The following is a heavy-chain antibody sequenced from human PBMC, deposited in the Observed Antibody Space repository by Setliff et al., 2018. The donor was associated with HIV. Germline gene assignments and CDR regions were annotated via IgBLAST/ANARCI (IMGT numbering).Heavy chain of an antibody. CDR3: AKGYYHDSRGYQTGPAFDI. J-gene: IGHJ3*02. Sequence: SVKVSCKASGGAFSGYALSWVRQAPGQGLEWMGGLIPILGIAQYAQKFHGRVTISADTSTTTAYLEVSSLRSEDTAVYYCAKGYYHDSRGYQTGPAFDIWGQGTMVTVSS. CDR1: GGAFSGYA. CDR2: LIPILGIA. V-gene: IGHV1-69*10. D-gene: IGHD3-22*01.